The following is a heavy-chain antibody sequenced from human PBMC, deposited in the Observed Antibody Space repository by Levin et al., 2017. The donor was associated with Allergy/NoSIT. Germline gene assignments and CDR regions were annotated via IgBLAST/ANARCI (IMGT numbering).Heavy chain of an antibody. Sequence: GGSLRLSCAASGFTFSSYGMHWVRQAPGKGLEWVAVIWYDGSNKYYADSVKGRFTISRDNSKNTLYLQMNSLRAEDTAVYYCARTEVDCGGDCWGSGAFDIWGQGTMVTVSS. CDR1: GFTFSSYG. V-gene: IGHV3-33*01. CDR3: ARTEVDCGGDCWGSGAFDI. J-gene: IGHJ3*02. CDR2: IWYDGSNK. D-gene: IGHD2-21*02.